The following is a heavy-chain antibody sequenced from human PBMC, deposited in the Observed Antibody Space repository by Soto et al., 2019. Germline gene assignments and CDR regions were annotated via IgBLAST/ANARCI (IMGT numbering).Heavy chain of an antibody. CDR2: IIPIFGTA. V-gene: IGHV1-69*06. CDR1: GGTFSSYA. D-gene: IGHD5-12*01. J-gene: IGHJ4*02. CDR3: ARCKWRQTDYFDY. Sequence: ASVQVSFKASGGTFSSYAISWVRQAPGQGLEWMGGIIPIFGTANYAQKFQGRVTITADKSTRKAYMELRSLRSEDTAVYYCARCKWRQTDYFDYWGKGPLVTVSS.